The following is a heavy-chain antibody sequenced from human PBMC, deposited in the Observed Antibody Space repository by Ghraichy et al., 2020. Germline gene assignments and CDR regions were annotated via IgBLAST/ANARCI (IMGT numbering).Heavy chain of an antibody. CDR2: ISGSAVST. J-gene: IGHJ6*02. CDR3: AKDLVGMRYGMDV. CDR1: GFIFSNYA. V-gene: IGHV3-23*01. D-gene: IGHD2-8*01. Sequence: GGSPRLSCAASGFIFSNYAMNWVRQAPGKGLEWVSGISGSAVSTFYAGSVQGRVTISRDNSKNTVYLQMSNLRAEDTAVYYCAKDLVGMRYGMDVWGQGTTVTVSS.